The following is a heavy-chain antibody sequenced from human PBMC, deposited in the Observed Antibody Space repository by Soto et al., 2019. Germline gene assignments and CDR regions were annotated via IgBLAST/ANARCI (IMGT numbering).Heavy chain of an antibody. CDR2: TYDSGTT. J-gene: IGHJ4*02. CDR1: GGSSSSGGNY. CDR3: ARGEVRTTFRH. Sequence: SETLSLTCTASGGSSSSGGNYWSWIRQHPGKGLEWIGYTYDSGTTYYNPSLKSRVTISGDTSKNLLSLKLSSVTAADTAVYYCARGEVRTTFRHWGQGTLVTVSS. V-gene: IGHV4-31*03. D-gene: IGHD3-10*01.